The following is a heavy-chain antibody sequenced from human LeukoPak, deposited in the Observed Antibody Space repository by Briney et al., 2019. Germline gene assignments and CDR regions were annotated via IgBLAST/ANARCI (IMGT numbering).Heavy chain of an antibody. CDR2: INPNSGGT. CDR1: GYTFTGYY. D-gene: IGHD2-2*01. J-gene: IGHJ4*02. CDR3: ARANAPYCSSTSCLFDY. V-gene: IGHV1-2*02. Sequence: ASVKISCKASGYTFTGYYMHWVRQAPGQGLEWMAWINPNSGGTYYAQNFHDRITMTRDTSISTAYMELSRLRSDDTAIYYCARANAPYCSSTSCLFDYWGQGTLVTVSS.